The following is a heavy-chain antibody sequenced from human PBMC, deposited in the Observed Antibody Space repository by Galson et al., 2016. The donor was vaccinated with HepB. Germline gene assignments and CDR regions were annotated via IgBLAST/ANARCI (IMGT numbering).Heavy chain of an antibody. Sequence: SVKVSCKASGGTFSKNVLSWVRQAPGQGLEWMGGVIPVLGTSYYAQKFQDRITITADTSTGTSYMEVSSLKSDDTAVYFCATSCSSWYGDAYWGQGTLVAVSS. CDR3: ATSCSSWYGDAY. D-gene: IGHD6-13*01. J-gene: IGHJ4*02. CDR2: VIPVLGTS. V-gene: IGHV1-69*10. CDR1: GGTFSKNV.